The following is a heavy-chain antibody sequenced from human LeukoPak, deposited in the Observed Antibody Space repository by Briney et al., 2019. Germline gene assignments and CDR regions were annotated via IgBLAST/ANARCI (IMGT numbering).Heavy chain of an antibody. CDR2: ISAYNGNT. Sequence: ASVKVSCKASGYTFTSYGISWVRQAPGQGLEWMGWISAYNGNTNYAQKLQGRVTMTTDTSTSTAYMELRSLRSDDTAVYYCAILGYCSSTSCYGGDYWGQGTLVTVSS. J-gene: IGHJ4*02. D-gene: IGHD2-2*01. V-gene: IGHV1-18*01. CDR3: AILGYCSSTSCYGGDY. CDR1: GYTFTSYG.